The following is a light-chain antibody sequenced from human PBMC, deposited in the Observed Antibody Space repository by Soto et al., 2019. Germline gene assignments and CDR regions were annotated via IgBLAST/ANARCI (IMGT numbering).Light chain of an antibody. CDR3: CSYAGSSFYV. J-gene: IGLJ1*01. V-gene: IGLV2-23*01. CDR1: SSDVGSYNL. CDR2: EGS. Sequence: QFVLTQPASASGSPGQSITISCTGTSSDVGSYNLVSWYQQHPGKAPKLMIYEGSKRPSGVSNRFSGSKSGNTASLTISGLQAEDEADYYCCSYAGSSFYVFGTGTKLTVL.